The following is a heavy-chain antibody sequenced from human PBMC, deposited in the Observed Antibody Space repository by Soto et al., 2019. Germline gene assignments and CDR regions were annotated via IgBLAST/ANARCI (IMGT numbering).Heavy chain of an antibody. V-gene: IGHV4-59*01. CDR1: GGSINNYY. Sequence: QVHFQESGPGLVKPSETLSLTCTVPGGSINNYYCNWVRQPPGKGLEWIGSIHYSGTTHYNPSLASRVTISADRATNQFSLKLDSVTAADTAVYYCAGDTYGMDVWGQGTTVTVSS. CDR3: AGDTYGMDV. J-gene: IGHJ6*02. CDR2: IHYSGTT.